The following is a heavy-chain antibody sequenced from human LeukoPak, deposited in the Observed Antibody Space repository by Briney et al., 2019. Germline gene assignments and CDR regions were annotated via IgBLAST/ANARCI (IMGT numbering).Heavy chain of an antibody. CDR2: IIPIFGTA. CDR3: AREGEFAGRSAARHYWFDP. D-gene: IGHD6-6*01. CDR1: AGTFSSYA. V-gene: IGHV1-69*05. J-gene: IGHJ5*02. Sequence: SVTISCTASAGTFSSYAISWVRKVALHGLELIGGIIPIFGTANYAQKFQGRVTITTDESTSTAYMELSSLRSEDTAVYYCAREGEFAGRSAARHYWFDPWGQGTLVTVSS.